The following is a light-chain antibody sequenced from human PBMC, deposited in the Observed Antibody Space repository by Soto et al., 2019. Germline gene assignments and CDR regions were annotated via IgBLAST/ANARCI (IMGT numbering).Light chain of an antibody. CDR2: DVS. CDR1: QTIDNW. V-gene: IGKV1-5*01. Sequence: IPMTQSPSTLSASVGDRVTVTCRASQTIDNWLAWYQQRPGKTPKLLIYDVSILQSGVPSRFSGSGSGTELTLTITNLPPDDFATYYCHQYRTYWTFGQGTTVEIK. CDR3: HQYRTYWT. J-gene: IGKJ1*01.